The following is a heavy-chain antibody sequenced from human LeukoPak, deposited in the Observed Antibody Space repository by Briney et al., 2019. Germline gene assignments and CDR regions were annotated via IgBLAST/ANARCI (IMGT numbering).Heavy chain of an antibody. V-gene: IGHV4-38-2*01. CDR2: LYHSGST. D-gene: IGHD3-9*01. CDR3: ARRPAEVYEILTGYGRWFDP. J-gene: IGHJ5*02. CDR1: GYSISSGYY. Sequence: SETMSLTCAVSGYSISSGYYWGWIRQPPGKGREGSGRLYHSGSTYYNTSLKSRVTISVDTSKNQLSLKLSSVTAADTAVYYCARRPAEVYEILTGYGRWFDPWGQGTLVTVSS.